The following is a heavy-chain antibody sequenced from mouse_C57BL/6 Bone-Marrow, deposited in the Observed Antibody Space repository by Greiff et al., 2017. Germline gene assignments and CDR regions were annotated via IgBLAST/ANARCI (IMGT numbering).Heavy chain of an antibody. CDR2: IWGVGST. Sequence: VKLLESGPGLVAPSQSLSITCTVSGFSLTSYGVDWVRQSPGKGLEWLGVIWGVGSTNYNSALNSRLSISKDNSECQVFLKMNSLQTDDTSMYYCAKLEGFAYWGQGTLVTVSA. CDR1: GFSLTSYG. CDR3: AKLEGFAY. V-gene: IGHV2-6*01. J-gene: IGHJ3*01.